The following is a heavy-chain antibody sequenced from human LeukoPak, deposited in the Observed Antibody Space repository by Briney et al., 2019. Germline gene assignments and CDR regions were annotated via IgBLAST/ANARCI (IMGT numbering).Heavy chain of an antibody. CDR2: IYQSGST. D-gene: IGHD3-22*01. CDR1: GYSIRSGYH. Sequence: SETLSLTCSVSGYSIRSGYHWAWFRQAPGKGLEWMGSIYQSGSTYDNLSLKSRVTLSVDTSRNQFSLKLSSVTAADTAVYYCARAADSSGPNWFDPWGQGTLVTVSS. V-gene: IGHV4-38-2*02. J-gene: IGHJ5*02. CDR3: ARAADSSGPNWFDP.